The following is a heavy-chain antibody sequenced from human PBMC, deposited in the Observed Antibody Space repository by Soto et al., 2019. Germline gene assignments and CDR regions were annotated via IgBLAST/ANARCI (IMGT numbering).Heavy chain of an antibody. CDR1: GFTVSSNY. V-gene: IGHV3-66*01. J-gene: IGHJ5*02. CDR2: IYSGGTT. D-gene: IGHD3-22*01. CDR3: ARNGDSSDYRGWFDP. Sequence: EVPLVESGGGLVQPGGSLRLSCAASGFTVSSNYMSWVRQAPGQGLEWVSVIYSGGTTYYADSVKGRLTISRDNSKNTLYLQMNSLRAEDTAVYYCARNGDSSDYRGWFDPWGQGTLVTVSS.